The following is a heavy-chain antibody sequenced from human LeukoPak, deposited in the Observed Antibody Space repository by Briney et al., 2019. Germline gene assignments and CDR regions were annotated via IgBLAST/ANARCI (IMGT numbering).Heavy chain of an antibody. V-gene: IGHV1-2*06. CDR1: GYTFTGYY. CDR2: INPNSGGT. J-gene: IGHJ4*02. D-gene: IGHD5-12*01. Sequence: ASVKVSCKASGYTFTGYYMHWVRQAPGQGLEWMGRINPNSGGTNYAQKFQGRVTMTRDTSISTAYMEPSRLRSDDTAVYYCARLPGLRYQIDYWGQGTLVTVSS. CDR3: ARLPGLRYQIDY.